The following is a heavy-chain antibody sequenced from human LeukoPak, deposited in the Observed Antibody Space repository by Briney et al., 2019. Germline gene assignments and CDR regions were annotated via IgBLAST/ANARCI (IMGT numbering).Heavy chain of an antibody. CDR1: GFAFGSEA. V-gene: IGHV3-23*01. CDR3: ALDVGDYDSSGYNFDY. CDR2: ISPGGGTT. Sequence: PGGSLRLSCAVSGFAFGSEAMSWVRQSPARGLEWVASISPGGGTTYYADYVKGRFIISRDNSKNTLYLQMNSLRAEDTAVYYCALDVGDYDSSGYNFDYWGQGTLVTVSS. J-gene: IGHJ4*02. D-gene: IGHD3-22*01.